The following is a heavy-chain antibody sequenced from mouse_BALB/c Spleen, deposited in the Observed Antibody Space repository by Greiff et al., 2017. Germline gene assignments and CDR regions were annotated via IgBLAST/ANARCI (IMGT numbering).Heavy chain of an antibody. CDR2: INPSNGRT. CDR1: GYTFTSYW. J-gene: IGHJ2*01. CDR3: ARSRGDFDY. V-gene: IGHV1S81*02. Sequence: QVQLQQPGAELVKPGASVKLSCNASGYTFTSYWMHWVKQRPGQGLEWLGEINPSNGRTNYNEKFKSKATLTVDKSSSTAYMQLRSLTSEASAVYYWARSRGDFDYWGQGTTLTVSS.